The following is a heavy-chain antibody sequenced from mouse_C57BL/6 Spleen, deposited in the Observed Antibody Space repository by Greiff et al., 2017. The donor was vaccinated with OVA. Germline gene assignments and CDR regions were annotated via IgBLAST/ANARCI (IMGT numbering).Heavy chain of an antibody. D-gene: IGHD1-1*01. V-gene: IGHV1-50*01. Sequence: QVQQQQPGAELVKPGASVKLSCKASGYTFTSYWMQWVKQRPGQGLEWIGEIDPSDSYTNYNQKFKGKATLTVDTSSSTAYMQLSSLTSEDSAVYYCARRYYYGSSYGYFDVWGTGTTVTVSS. CDR3: ARRYYYGSSYGYFDV. J-gene: IGHJ1*03. CDR2: IDPSDSYT. CDR1: GYTFTSYW.